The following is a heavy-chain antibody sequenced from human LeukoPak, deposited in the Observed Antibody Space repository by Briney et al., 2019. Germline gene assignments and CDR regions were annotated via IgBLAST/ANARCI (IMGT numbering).Heavy chain of an antibody. J-gene: IGHJ4*02. CDR1: GFTVSINY. D-gene: IGHD2-2*01. CDR2: IYSGGNT. V-gene: IGHV3-53*01. Sequence: GGSLRLSCAASGFTVSINYLSWVRQAPGKGLEWVSVIYSGGNTYYADSVKGRFTISRDNSKNTVYLQMNSLRAEDTAVYYCARGETSSYDYWGQGTLVTVSS. CDR3: ARGETSSYDY.